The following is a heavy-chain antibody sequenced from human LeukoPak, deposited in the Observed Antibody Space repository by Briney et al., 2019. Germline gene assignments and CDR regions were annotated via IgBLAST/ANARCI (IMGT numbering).Heavy chain of an antibody. CDR1: GFTFSSHG. D-gene: IGHD6-13*01. V-gene: IGHV3-33*01. CDR3: ARDISYNSLDY. Sequence: QTGGSLRLSCATSGFTFSSHGFYWVRQAPGKGLEWVAVIWCDGSKKYYADSVKGRSTISRDNSKNTLYLEMNSLRAEDTAVYYCARDISYNSLDYWGQGTLVTVSS. J-gene: IGHJ4*02. CDR2: IWCDGSKK.